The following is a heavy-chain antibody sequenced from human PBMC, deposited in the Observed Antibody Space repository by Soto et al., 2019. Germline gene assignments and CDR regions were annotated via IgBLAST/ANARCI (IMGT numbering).Heavy chain of an antibody. J-gene: IGHJ6*02. Sequence: ASVKVSCTASGYPFTGYYMHWVRQAPGQGLEWMGWINPNSGGTNYAQKFQGWVTMTRDTSISTAYMELSRLRSDDTAVYYCAREYYDSSGYYGGYYYYYGMDVWGQGTTVTVSS. CDR2: INPNSGGT. V-gene: IGHV1-2*04. CDR3: AREYYDSSGYYGGYYYYYGMDV. D-gene: IGHD3-22*01. CDR1: GYPFTGYY.